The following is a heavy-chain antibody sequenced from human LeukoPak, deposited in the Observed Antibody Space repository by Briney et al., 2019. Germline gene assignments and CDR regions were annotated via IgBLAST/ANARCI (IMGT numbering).Heavy chain of an antibody. V-gene: IGHV1-69*05. D-gene: IGHD2-15*01. CDR2: IIPIFGTA. J-gene: IGHJ4*02. Sequence: ASVKVSCKASGGTFSSYGISWVRQAPGQGLEWMGRIIPIFGTANYAQKFQGRVTITTDESTSTAHMELSSLRSEDTAVYYCARDQCSGGSCYSYYFDYWGQGTLVTVSS. CDR3: ARDQCSGGSCYSYYFDY. CDR1: GGTFSSYG.